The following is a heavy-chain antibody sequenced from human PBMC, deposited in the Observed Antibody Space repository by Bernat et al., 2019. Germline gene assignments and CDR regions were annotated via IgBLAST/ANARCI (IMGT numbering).Heavy chain of an antibody. V-gene: IGHV3-23*04. Sequence: EVQLVESGGGLVQPGGSLRLSCAASGFTFSSYAMSWVRQAPGKGLEWVSAISGSGGSTYYADSVKGRFTISRDNSKNTQYLQMNSLRSEDTAVDYCAKGGKSRAAARCPSCFDYWGQGTLVTVSS. CDR1: GFTFSSYA. CDR3: AKGGKSRAAARCPSCFDY. CDR2: ISGSGGST. J-gene: IGHJ4*02. D-gene: IGHD6-13*01.